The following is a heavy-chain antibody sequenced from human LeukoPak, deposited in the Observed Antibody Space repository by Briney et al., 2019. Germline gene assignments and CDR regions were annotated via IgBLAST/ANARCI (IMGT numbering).Heavy chain of an antibody. D-gene: IGHD6-19*01. J-gene: IGHJ5*02. Sequence: PSETLSLTCTVSGGSISSSSYYWGWIRQPPGKGLEWIGSIYYSGSTYYNPALKSRVTISVDTSKNQFSLKLSSVTAADTAVYYCARHGAAGTGWFDPWGQGTLVTVSS. CDR2: IYYSGST. CDR3: ARHGAAGTGWFDP. V-gene: IGHV4-39*01. CDR1: GGSISSSSYY.